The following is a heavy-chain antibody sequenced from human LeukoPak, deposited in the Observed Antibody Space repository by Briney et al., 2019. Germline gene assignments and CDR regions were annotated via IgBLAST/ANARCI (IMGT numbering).Heavy chain of an antibody. CDR2: IKPDGSAQ. CDR1: GFTFSSYS. V-gene: IGHV3-7*01. Sequence: GGSLRLSCAASGFTFSSYSMNWVRQAPGKGLEWVATIKPDGSAQYYVDSVKGRFTISRDNAKNSLFLQINSLRAEDTAVYYCANGGTYSSGPWGQGTLVTVSS. J-gene: IGHJ5*02. CDR3: ANGGTYSSGP. D-gene: IGHD3-22*01.